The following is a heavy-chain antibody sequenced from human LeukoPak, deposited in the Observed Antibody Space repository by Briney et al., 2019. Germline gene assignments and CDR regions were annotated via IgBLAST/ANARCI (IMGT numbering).Heavy chain of an antibody. V-gene: IGHV4-34*01. D-gene: IGHD5-18*01. CDR3: ARDVDTPMVDAFDI. J-gene: IGHJ3*02. CDR1: GGSFSGYY. CDR2: INHSGST. Sequence: SETLSLTCAVYGGSFSGYYWSWIRQPPGKGLEWIGEINHSGSTNYNPSLKSRVIISVDTSKNQFSLKLSSVTAADTAVYYCARDVDTPMVDAFDIWGQGTMVTVSS.